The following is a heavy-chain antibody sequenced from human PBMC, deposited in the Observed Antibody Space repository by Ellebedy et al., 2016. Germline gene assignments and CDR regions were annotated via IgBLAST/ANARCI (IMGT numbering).Heavy chain of an antibody. J-gene: IGHJ6*03. V-gene: IGHV1-69*13. D-gene: IGHD6-6*01. CDR1: GGTFSSYA. CDR3: ARVKYSSSSSTKNYYYYYYMDV. Sequence: SVKVSXXASGGTFSSYAISWVRQAPGQGLEWMGGIIPIFGTANYAQKFQGRVTITADESTSTAYMELSSLRSEDTAVYYCARVKYSSSSSTKNYYYYYYMDVWGKGTTVTVSS. CDR2: IIPIFGTA.